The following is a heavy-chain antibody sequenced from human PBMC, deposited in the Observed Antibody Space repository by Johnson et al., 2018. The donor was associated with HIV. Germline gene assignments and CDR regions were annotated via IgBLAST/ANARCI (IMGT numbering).Heavy chain of an antibody. V-gene: IGHV3-7*04. Sequence: VQLVESGGGLVQPGGSLRLSCAASGFTFSSYWMSWVRQAPGKGLEWVANIKQDGSEKYYVDSVKGRFTISRDHAKNSLYLQMSSLSAEDTAGSYCARAGCDLLPDACDIWCQGTMVTVSS. CDR2: IKQDGSEK. D-gene: IGHD2-21*02. CDR1: GFTFSSYW. J-gene: IGHJ3*02. CDR3: ARAGCDLLPDACDI.